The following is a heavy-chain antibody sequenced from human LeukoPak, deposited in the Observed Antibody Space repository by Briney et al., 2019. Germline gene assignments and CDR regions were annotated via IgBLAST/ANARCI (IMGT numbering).Heavy chain of an antibody. CDR2: IYYSGNT. V-gene: IGHV4-31*03. CDR1: GGSISSGGYY. Sequence: SETLSLTCTVSGGSISSGGYYWSWIRQHPGKGLEWIGYIYYSGNTYYNPSLKSRVTISVDTTKNQFSLNLTSVTAADTAVYYCARYCSSTTCRWFDPWGQGTLVTVSS. D-gene: IGHD2-2*01. CDR3: ARYCSSTTCRWFDP. J-gene: IGHJ5*02.